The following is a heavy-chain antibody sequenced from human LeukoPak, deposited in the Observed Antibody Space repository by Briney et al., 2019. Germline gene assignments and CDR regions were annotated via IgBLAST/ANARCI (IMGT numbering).Heavy chain of an antibody. Sequence: GGSLRLSCTASGLTFSSSAMTWVRQAPGKGLECVSVISGIGTTTYYADSVKGRFTISRDNSKNTLFLQMNSLRVEDTATYYCTKKRTTSVTDWFDPWGQGTLVTVSS. CDR1: GLTFSSSA. CDR2: ISGIGTTT. J-gene: IGHJ5*02. D-gene: IGHD4-17*01. CDR3: TKKRTTSVTDWFDP. V-gene: IGHV3-23*01.